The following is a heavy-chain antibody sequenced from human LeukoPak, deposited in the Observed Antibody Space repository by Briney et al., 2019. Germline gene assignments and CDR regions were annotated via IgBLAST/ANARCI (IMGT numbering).Heavy chain of an antibody. J-gene: IGHJ4*02. CDR1: GFTFSSYA. Sequence: GGSLRLSCAASGFTFSSYAMSWVRQASGKGLEWVGRIRIKTNSYATAYAASVKGRFTISRDDSKNTAYLQMNSLKTEDMAVYYCTTLDFDYWGQGTLVTVSS. V-gene: IGHV3-73*01. CDR3: TTLDFDY. CDR2: IRIKTNSYAT.